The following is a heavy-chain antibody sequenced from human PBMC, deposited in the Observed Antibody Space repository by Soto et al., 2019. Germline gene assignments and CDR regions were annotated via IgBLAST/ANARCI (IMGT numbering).Heavy chain of an antibody. CDR2: ISSSGSSI. CDR1: EFTFSRYE. Sequence: PGGSLRLSCAVSEFTFSRYEINWVRQSPGRGLEWVSHISSSGSSIYYADSVKGRFTVARDNAKNSMYLQMNSLRVEDTAVYYCGRVGIGYYYGMDVWGQGTTVTVSS. D-gene: IGHD2-2*03. V-gene: IGHV3-48*03. CDR3: GRVGIGYYYGMDV. J-gene: IGHJ6*02.